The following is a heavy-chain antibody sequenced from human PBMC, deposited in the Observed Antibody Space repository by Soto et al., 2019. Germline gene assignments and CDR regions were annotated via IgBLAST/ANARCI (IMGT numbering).Heavy chain of an antibody. CDR2: ISGGSDYT. Sequence: PGGSLTLSCEASGFPFSDYYMSWIRQAPGKGLEWLAYISGGSDYTNSAQSVKGRFTISRDNARASLFLQMDDLRVDDTAMYYCARDLASSSTNYFDSWGQGTLVTVSS. CDR3: ARDLASSSTNYFDS. D-gene: IGHD2-8*01. J-gene: IGHJ4*02. V-gene: IGHV3-11*06. CDR1: GFPFSDYY.